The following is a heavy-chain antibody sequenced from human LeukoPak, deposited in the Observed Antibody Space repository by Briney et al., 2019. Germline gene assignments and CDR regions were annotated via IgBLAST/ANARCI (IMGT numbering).Heavy chain of an antibody. V-gene: IGHV3-7*03. CDR3: EAYGSV. J-gene: IGHJ4*02. D-gene: IGHD3-10*01. CDR1: GLIFSNYW. Sequence: GGSLRLSCAASGLIFSNYWMTWVRQAPGKGLEWVANVKEDGSETYYVDSVKGRFTISRDNDKNTLYLQMNSLRAEDTAVYYCEAYGSVWGQGTLVIVSS. CDR2: VKEDGSET.